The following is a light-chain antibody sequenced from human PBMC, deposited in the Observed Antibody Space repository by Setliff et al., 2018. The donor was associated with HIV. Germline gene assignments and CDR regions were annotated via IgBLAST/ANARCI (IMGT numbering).Light chain of an antibody. CDR1: SSDVGGFNY. J-gene: IGLJ1*01. CDR3: SSFTNSDSHYV. Sequence: QSALTQPASVSGSPGQSITISCAGTSSDVGGFNYVSWYQQHPGKAPKLILYEVNRRPSGVSNRLSGSKSGNTASLTIAGLQAEDEADYYCSSFTNSDSHYVFGSGTKVTVL. V-gene: IGLV2-14*01. CDR2: EVN.